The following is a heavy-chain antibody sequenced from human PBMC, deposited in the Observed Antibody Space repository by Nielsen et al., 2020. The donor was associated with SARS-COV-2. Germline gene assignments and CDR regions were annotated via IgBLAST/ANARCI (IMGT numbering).Heavy chain of an antibody. V-gene: IGHV7-4-1*02. J-gene: IGHJ4*02. CDR2: INTNTGNP. D-gene: IGHD4-11*01. CDR3: ARDVPTADY. Sequence: WVRQAPGQGLEWMGWINTNTGNPTYAQGFTGRFVFSLDTSVSTAYLQISSLKAEDTAVYYCARDVPTADYWGQGTLVTVSS.